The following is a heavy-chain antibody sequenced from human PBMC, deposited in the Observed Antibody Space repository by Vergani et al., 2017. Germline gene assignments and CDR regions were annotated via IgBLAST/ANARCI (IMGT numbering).Heavy chain of an antibody. J-gene: IGHJ6*03. CDR3: AKDLAAGLYYYYMDV. CDR2: IDWKSGSV. Sequence: VQLQESGPGLVKPSQTLSLTCSVSGDSISSGVYYWNWIRQHPGKGLEWISGIDWKSGSVGYADSVKGRFTITRDNAKKSLYLQMNSLRGDDTALYYCAKDLAAGLYYYYMDVWGKGTPVTVSS. CDR1: GDSISSGVYY. D-gene: IGHD6-13*01. V-gene: IGHV3-9*01.